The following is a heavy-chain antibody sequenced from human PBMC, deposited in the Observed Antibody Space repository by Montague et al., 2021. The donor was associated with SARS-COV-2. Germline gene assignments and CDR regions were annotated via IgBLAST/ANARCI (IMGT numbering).Heavy chain of an antibody. J-gene: IGHJ3*01. D-gene: IGHD2-2*01. CDR2: INHSGTA. Sequence: SETLSLTCAVYGGSFSVYYWSWLRQSPRSGLEWSAEINHSGTANYNPSLKSRVSISVDTSKNQFTLKLTSVTAADTAMYYCAKGREVVRAARTLVAFDLWGQGTMVTVSS. CDR3: AKGREVVRAARTLVAFDL. V-gene: IGHV4-34*01. CDR1: GGSFSVYY.